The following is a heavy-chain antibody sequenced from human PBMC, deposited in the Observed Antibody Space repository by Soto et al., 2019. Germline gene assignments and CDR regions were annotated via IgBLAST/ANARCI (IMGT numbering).Heavy chain of an antibody. CDR3: ARDLSPLYYYYGMDV. J-gene: IGHJ6*02. V-gene: IGHV3-30-3*01. CDR2: ISYDGSNK. CDR1: GFTFRSYA. Sequence: QVQLVESGGGVVQPGRSLRLSCAASGFTFRSYAMHWVRQAPGKGLEWVAVISYDGSNKYYADSVKGRFTISRDNSKNTLYLQMNSLRAEDTAVYYCARDLSPLYYYYGMDVWGQGTTVTVSS.